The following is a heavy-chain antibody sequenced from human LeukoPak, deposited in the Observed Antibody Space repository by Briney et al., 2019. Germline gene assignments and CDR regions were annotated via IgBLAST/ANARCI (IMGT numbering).Heavy chain of an antibody. J-gene: IGHJ4*02. CDR3: ARDPLRYYDFWSGYIFDY. CDR1: GFTFSTYW. Sequence: GGSLRLSCSASGFTFSTYWMHWVRHAPGKGLVWVSRINGGGSTTFYAVSVKGRFTISRDNAKNTVYLQMNSLRAEDTAVYYCARDPLRYYDFWSGYIFDYWGQGTLVTVSS. D-gene: IGHD3-3*01. V-gene: IGHV3-74*01. CDR2: INGGGSTT.